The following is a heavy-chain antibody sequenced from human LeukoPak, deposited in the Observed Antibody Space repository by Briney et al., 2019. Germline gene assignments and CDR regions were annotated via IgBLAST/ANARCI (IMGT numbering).Heavy chain of an antibody. CDR1: GGSISSSSYY. CDR2: IYYSGST. D-gene: IGHD5-18*01. V-gene: IGHV4-39*07. CDR3: AKARGYSYGPIDY. J-gene: IGHJ4*02. Sequence: SETLSLTCTVSGGSISSSSYYWGWIRQPPGKGLEWIGSIYYSGSTYYNPSLKSRVTISVDTSKNQFSLKLSSVTAADTAVYYCAKARGYSYGPIDYWGQGTLVTVSS.